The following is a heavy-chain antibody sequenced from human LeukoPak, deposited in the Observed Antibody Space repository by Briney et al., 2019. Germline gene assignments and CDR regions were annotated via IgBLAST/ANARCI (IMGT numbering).Heavy chain of an antibody. CDR2: INPNSGGT. CDR1: GYTFTGYY. D-gene: IGHD3-22*01. CDR3: ARHYDSSGHNWFDP. V-gene: IGHV1-2*02. Sequence: ASVKVSCKASGYTFTGYYMHWVRQAPGQGLEWMGWINPNSGGTNYAQKFQGRVTITADKSTSTAYMELSSLRSEDTAVYYCARHYDSSGHNWFDPWGQGTLVTVSS. J-gene: IGHJ5*02.